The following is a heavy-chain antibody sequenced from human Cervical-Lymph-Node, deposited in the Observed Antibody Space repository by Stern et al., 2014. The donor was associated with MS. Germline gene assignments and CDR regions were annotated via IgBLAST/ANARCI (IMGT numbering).Heavy chain of an antibody. CDR3: ARRELDGGYDWRYNWFDP. CDR1: GGYIRLSSYY. J-gene: IGHJ5*02. D-gene: IGHD5-12*01. Sequence: VQLVESGPGLVKPSETLSLTCSVSGGYIRLSSYYWGWIRQPPGKGLEWIGSVYYNGHTSYNPSLKSRVTISVDTSKNQFSLKLRSGTAADTAVYYCARRELDGGYDWRYNWFDPWGQGTLVTVSS. V-gene: IGHV4-39*01. CDR2: VYYNGHT.